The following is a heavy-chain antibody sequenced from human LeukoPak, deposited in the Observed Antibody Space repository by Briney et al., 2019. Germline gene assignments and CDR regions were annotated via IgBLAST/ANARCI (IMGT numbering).Heavy chain of an antibody. J-gene: IGHJ6*02. CDR1: GGTFSFYA. D-gene: IGHD4-17*01. CDR2: SIPILGRA. V-gene: IGHV1-69*04. CDR3: ARVRDNNDYGDHEDSGYYGMDV. Sequence: ASVKVSCKASGGTFSFYAISWVRQAPGQGLEWMGRSIPILGRANYAQKFQGRVTITADQSTSTAYMELSSLRSEDTAVYYCARVRDNNDYGDHEDSGYYGMDVWGQGTTVTVSS.